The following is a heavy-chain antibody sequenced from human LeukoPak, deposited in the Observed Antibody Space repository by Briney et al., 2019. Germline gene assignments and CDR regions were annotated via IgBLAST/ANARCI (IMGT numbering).Heavy chain of an antibody. CDR1: GYTFTSYY. CDR3: ARAQILLYNWFDP. CDR2: INPSGGST. Sequence: EASVKVSCKASGYTFTSYYMHWVRQAPGQGLEWMGIINPSGGSTSYAQKFQGRVTITADESTSTAYMGLSSLRSEDTAVYYCARAQILLYNWFDPWGQGTLVTVSS. V-gene: IGHV1-46*01. J-gene: IGHJ5*02.